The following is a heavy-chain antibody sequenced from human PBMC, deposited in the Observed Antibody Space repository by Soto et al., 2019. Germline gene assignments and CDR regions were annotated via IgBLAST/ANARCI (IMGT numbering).Heavy chain of an antibody. D-gene: IGHD6-19*01. J-gene: IGHJ4*02. Sequence: GGSLRLSCAASGFSFSDYAMHWVRQAPGKGLEWVAVVSHDGRNTHYADSVKGRFTISRDSSKNTVSLEMTSLRDEDKAVYYCAKRGPQCLVTSDFNYWRQGALVTVS. V-gene: IGHV3-30*18. CDR3: AKRGPQCLVTSDFNY. CDR1: GFSFSDYA. CDR2: VSHDGRNT.